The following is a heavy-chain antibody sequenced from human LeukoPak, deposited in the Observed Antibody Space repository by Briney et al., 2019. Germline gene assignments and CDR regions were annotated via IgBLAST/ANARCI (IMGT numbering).Heavy chain of an antibody. J-gene: IGHJ4*02. CDR2: INHSGST. CDR3: ARGRYYSFFDY. D-gene: IGHD2/OR15-2a*01. V-gene: IGHV4-34*01. CDR1: GGSFSGYY. Sequence: SETLSLTCAVYGGSFSGYYWSWIRQPPGKGLEWIGEINHSGSTNYNPSLKSRVTISVDTSKNQFSLKLSSVTAADTAVYYCARGRYYSFFDYWGQGTLVTVSS.